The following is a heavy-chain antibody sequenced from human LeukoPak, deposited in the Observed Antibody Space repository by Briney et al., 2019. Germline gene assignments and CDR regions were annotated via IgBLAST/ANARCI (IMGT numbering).Heavy chain of an antibody. CDR3: ARHEGARVAYYFDY. CDR1: GGSISSGSYY. J-gene: IGHJ4*02. Sequence: SQTLSLTCTVSGGSISSGSYYWSWIRQPAGKGLEWIGRVYTSGSTNYNPSLKSRVTISVDTSKYQFSLKLSSVTAADTAVYYCARHEGARVAYYFDYWGQGTMVTVS. V-gene: IGHV4-61*02. CDR2: VYTSGST. D-gene: IGHD3-3*02.